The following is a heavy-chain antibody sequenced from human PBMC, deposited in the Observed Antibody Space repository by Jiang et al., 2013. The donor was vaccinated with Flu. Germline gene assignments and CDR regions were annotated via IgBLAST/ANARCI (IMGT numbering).Heavy chain of an antibody. CDR2: IYYSGST. V-gene: IGHV4-59*01. Sequence: GSGLVKPSETLSLTCSVSGGSISNYYWSWIRQPPGKGLEWIGYIYYSGSTNYNPSLKSRVTISVDTSKNQFSLKLSSVTAADTAVYYCARRSSGYYGLFDYWGQGTLV. J-gene: IGHJ4*02. D-gene: IGHD3-22*01. CDR1: GGSISNYY. CDR3: ARRSSGYYGLFDY.